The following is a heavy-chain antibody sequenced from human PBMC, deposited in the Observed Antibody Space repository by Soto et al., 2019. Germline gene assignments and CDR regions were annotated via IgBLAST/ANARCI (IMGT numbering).Heavy chain of an antibody. D-gene: IGHD1-7*01. J-gene: IGHJ4*02. CDR3: ARVDNWNYYFDY. V-gene: IGHV4-30-4*08. CDR2: IYYSGST. Sequence: SETLSLTCTVSGGSISSGGYYWSWIRQHPGKGLEWIGYIYYSGSTYYNPSLKSRVTISVDTSKNQFSLKLSSVTAADTAVYYCARVDNWNYYFDYWGQGTLVTVSS. CDR1: GGSISSGGYY.